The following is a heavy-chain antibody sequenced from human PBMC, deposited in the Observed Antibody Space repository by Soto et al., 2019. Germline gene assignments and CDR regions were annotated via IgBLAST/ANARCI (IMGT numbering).Heavy chain of an antibody. Sequence: QVQLQESGPGLVKPSQTLSVTCTVSGGSLSSDNFFWSWDRQHPETGLEWVGYIYHTGDAYYNPSLKSRLTISLDTSKNRFSLSLISVTAADTAVYYCAREVISPATSDAFDIWGQGTMVTVSS. D-gene: IGHD1-26*01. V-gene: IGHV4-31*03. CDR1: GGSLSSDNFF. CDR3: AREVISPATSDAFDI. J-gene: IGHJ3*02. CDR2: IYHTGDA.